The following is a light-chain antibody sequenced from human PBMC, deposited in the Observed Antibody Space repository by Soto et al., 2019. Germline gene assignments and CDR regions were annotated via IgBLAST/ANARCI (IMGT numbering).Light chain of an antibody. J-gene: IGKJ3*01. CDR1: QNILSH. CDR3: QQSYSTPFT. Sequence: DIQMTQSPSSLSASVGDRVTITCRANQNILSHLNWYQQKPGKPPNLLIYATSTLQGGVPSRFSGSRSGTDFTLTISSLQPEDFATYYCQQSYSTPFTFGPGTKVDIK. V-gene: IGKV1-39*01. CDR2: ATS.